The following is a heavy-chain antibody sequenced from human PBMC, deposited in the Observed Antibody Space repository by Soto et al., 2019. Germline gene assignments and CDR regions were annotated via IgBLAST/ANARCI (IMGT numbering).Heavy chain of an antibody. D-gene: IGHD6-25*01. J-gene: IGHJ4*02. Sequence: QVRLVQSGAEVKEPGASVKVSCKASGYTFRDYGITWVRQAPGQGLEWMGWINSQDGRTNYAQKFQGRVTVTTDTTTSTGYVELRGLSSDDTAVYYCARDIGYIVDYWGQGTLVTVTS. V-gene: IGHV1-18*01. CDR1: GYTFRDYG. CDR3: ARDIGYIVDY. CDR2: INSQDGRT.